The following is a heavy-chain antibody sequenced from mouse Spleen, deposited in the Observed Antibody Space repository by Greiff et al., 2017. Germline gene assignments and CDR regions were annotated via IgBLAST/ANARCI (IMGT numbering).Heavy chain of an antibody. Sequence: QVQLQQSGAELVKPGASVKLSCKASGYTFTEYTIHWVKQRSGQGLEWIGWFYPGSGSIKYNEKFKDKATLTADKSSSTVYMELSRVTSEDSAVYFCGRHERELRGLDSSGPYAMDYWGQGTSVTVSS. J-gene: IGHJ4*01. CDR3: GRHERELRGLDSSGPYAMDY. CDR1: GYTFTEYT. V-gene: IGHV1-62-2*01. CDR2: FYPGSGSI. D-gene: IGHD3-2*01.